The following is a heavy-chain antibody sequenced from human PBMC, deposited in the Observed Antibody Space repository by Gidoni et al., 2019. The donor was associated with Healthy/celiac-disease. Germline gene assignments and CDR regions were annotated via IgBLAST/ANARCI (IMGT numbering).Heavy chain of an antibody. J-gene: IGHJ6*02. CDR3: ARGSTLLPGGIAVAGTNYYYYGMDV. Sequence: QFHLQQWDAGLFNPSETLSLNFAVSGASLCGYYLSCLRQHPWKGLEWIGEINHSESTNYNLSLKSRVTISVDTSKNQLSLKLSSVTAADTAVYYCARGSTLLPGGIAVAGTNYYYYGMDVWGQGTTVTVSS. V-gene: IGHV4-34*01. D-gene: IGHD6-19*01. CDR2: INHSEST. CDR1: GASLCGYY.